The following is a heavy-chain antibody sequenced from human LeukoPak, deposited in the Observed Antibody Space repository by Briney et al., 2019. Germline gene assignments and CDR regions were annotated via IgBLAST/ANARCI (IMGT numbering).Heavy chain of an antibody. CDR2: INSDGSST. J-gene: IGHJ3*02. CDR3: ARAAYCSGGSCFIVDAFDI. D-gene: IGHD2-15*01. Sequence: PGGSLRLSCAASGFTFSSYWMHWVRQAPGKGLVWVSRINSDGSSTSYADSVKGRFTISRDNAKNTLYLQMNSLRAEDTAVYYCARAAYCSGGSCFIVDAFDIWGQGTMVTVSS. V-gene: IGHV3-74*01. CDR1: GFTFSSYW.